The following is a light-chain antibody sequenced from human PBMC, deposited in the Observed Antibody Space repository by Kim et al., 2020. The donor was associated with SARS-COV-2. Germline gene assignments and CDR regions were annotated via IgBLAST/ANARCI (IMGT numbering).Light chain of an antibody. CDR1: QSVKSN. J-gene: IGKJ2*01. CDR3: QQYNSWPYT. V-gene: IGKV3-15*01. CDR2: GAS. Sequence: SGSPGERATLPSRASQSVKSNVAGYQQKPGQAPRLLIYGASTRATGIPARFSGSRSGTEFTLTISSLQSEDFAVYYCQQYNSWPYTFGQGTKLEI.